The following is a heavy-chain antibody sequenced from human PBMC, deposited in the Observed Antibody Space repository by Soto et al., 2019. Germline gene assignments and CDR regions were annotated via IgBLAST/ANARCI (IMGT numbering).Heavy chain of an antibody. CDR3: AANIAAAGNYYYYGMDV. V-gene: IGHV4-59*01. Sequence: SETLSLTCAVSVGSISSYYWIWIRQPPGKGLEWIGYIYYSGSTNYNPSLKSRVTISVDTSKNQFSLKLSSVTAADTAVYYCAANIAAAGNYYYYGMDVWGQGTTVTVSS. CDR2: IYYSGST. J-gene: IGHJ6*02. CDR1: VGSISSYY. D-gene: IGHD6-13*01.